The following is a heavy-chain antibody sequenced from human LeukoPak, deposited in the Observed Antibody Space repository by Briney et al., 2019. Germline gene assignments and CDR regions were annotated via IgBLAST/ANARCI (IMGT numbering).Heavy chain of an antibody. Sequence: PGGSLRLSCAASGFTISGLWMHWVRQVPGEGLVWVARMNSAGTTINYADSVKGRFTISRDNVRNTLHLQMNNPSLEDTAVYFCIREVQVRASASLGLWGRGTLVTVS. V-gene: IGHV3-74*01. D-gene: IGHD1-1*01. J-gene: IGHJ4*01. CDR1: GFTISGLW. CDR3: IREVQVRASASLGL. CDR2: MNSAGTTI.